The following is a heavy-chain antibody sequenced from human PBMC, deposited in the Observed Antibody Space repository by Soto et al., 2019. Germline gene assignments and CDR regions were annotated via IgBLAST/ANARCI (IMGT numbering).Heavy chain of an antibody. CDR2: IIPILGIA. J-gene: IGHJ4*02. CDR3: ARRSGDGYNYFDY. CDR1: GGTFSSYT. Sequence: QVQLVQSGAEVKKPGSSVKVSCKASGGTFSSYTISWVRQAPGQGLEWMGRIIPILGIANYAQKFQGRVTITADKSTSTAYMELSSLRSEDTAVYYCARRSGDGYNYFDYWGQGTLVTVSS. V-gene: IGHV1-69*02. D-gene: IGHD2-21*01.